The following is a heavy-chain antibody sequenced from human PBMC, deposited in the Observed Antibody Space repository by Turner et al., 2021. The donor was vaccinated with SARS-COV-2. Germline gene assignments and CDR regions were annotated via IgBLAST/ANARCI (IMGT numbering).Heavy chain of an antibody. CDR2: IYYSGST. Sequence: QVQLQESGPGLVKPSQTLSLTCTVSGGPISSGAYYWSWIRQHPGKGLEWIGYIYYSGSTYYNPSLKSRVTISVDTSKNQFSLKLSSVTAADTAVYYCARGRGYYGSGSYYNPYYYGMDVWGQGTTVTVSS. V-gene: IGHV4-31*03. J-gene: IGHJ6*02. CDR3: ARGRGYYGSGSYYNPYYYGMDV. D-gene: IGHD3-10*01. CDR1: GGPISSGAYY.